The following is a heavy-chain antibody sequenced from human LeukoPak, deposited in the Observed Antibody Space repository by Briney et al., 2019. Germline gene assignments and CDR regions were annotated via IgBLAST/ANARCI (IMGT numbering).Heavy chain of an antibody. CDR1: GYTFTGYY. CDR2: IYPKNGVT. Sequence: GASVKVSSKASGYTFTGYYMHWVRQAPGQGLEWMGWIYPKNGVTNYAQKFQGRVTMTRDTSIGIVYMEMSRLRPDDTAVYYCVRENWYYDYWGQGTLVTVSS. J-gene: IGHJ4*02. CDR3: VRENWYYDY. V-gene: IGHV1-2*02. D-gene: IGHD1-7*01.